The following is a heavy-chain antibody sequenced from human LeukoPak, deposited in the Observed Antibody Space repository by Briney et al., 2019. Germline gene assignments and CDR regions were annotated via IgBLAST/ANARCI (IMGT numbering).Heavy chain of an antibody. D-gene: IGHD2-15*01. J-gene: IGHJ4*02. Sequence: GGSLRLSCAASGFTFSSYWMHWFRQAPGKGLEWVSGITSGFTPHYADSVKGRFTISRDNSKNTFHLQLNSLRAEDTAVYYCAKDYSESRVADVFFEYWGQGTLVTVSS. V-gene: IGHV3-23*01. CDR2: ITSGFTP. CDR1: GFTFSSYW. CDR3: AKDYSESRVADVFFEY.